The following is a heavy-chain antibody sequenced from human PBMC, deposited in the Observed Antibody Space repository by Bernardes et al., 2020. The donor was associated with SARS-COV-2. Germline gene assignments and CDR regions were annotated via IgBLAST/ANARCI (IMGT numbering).Heavy chain of an antibody. V-gene: IGHV2-5*02. J-gene: IGHJ4*02. Sequence: SGPTLVKPTQTLTLTCTFSGFSLSTSGVGVGWIRQPPGKALEWLALIYWDDDKRYSPSLKSRLTITKDTSKNQVDLTMTNMDPVDTATYYCAHRRAARVGAKPTPFGYWGQGTLVTVSS. CDR2: IYWDDDK. CDR3: AHRRAARVGAKPTPFGY. CDR1: GFSLSTSGVG. D-gene: IGHD1-26*01.